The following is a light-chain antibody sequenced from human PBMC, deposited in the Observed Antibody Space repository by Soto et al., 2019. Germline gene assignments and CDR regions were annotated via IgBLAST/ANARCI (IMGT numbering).Light chain of an antibody. CDR2: DAS. CDR3: QRSNNCPPGK. V-gene: IGKV1-33*01. J-gene: IGKJ1*01. Sequence: DIQMTQSPSSLSASLGDRVTITCQASQGIGDFLNWYQQKPGKAPKILIYDASSLESGVPSRFSGSGTATACTVTVARLQPENFTVYYWQRSNNCPPGKCGQATKE. CDR1: QGIGDF.